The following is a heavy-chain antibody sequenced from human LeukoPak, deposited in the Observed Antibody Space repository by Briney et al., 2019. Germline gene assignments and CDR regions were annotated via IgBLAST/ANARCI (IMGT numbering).Heavy chain of an antibody. D-gene: IGHD5-12*01. Sequence: ASVKVSCKASGYTFTSYDINWVRQATGQGLEWMGWMNPNSGNTGYAQKFQDRVTITRNTSISTAYMELSSLRSEDTAVYYCARVRQEGGYAPWGQGTLVTVSS. CDR3: ARVRQEGGYAP. J-gene: IGHJ5*02. CDR1: GYTFTSYD. CDR2: MNPNSGNT. V-gene: IGHV1-8*01.